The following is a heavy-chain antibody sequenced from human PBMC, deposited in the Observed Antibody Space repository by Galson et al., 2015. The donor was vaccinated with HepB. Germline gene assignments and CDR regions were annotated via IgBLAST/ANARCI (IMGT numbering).Heavy chain of an antibody. CDR3: ARENVAYGDYVGWLWGVLPGY. CDR1: GFTFSSYW. V-gene: IGHV3-74*01. Sequence: SLRLSCAASGFTFSSYWMHWVRQAPGKGLVWVSRINSDGSSTSYADSVKGRFTISRDNAKNTLYLQMNSLRAEDTAVYYCARENVAYGDYVGWLWGVLPGYWGQGTLVTVSS. CDR2: INSDGSST. D-gene: IGHD4-17*01. J-gene: IGHJ4*02.